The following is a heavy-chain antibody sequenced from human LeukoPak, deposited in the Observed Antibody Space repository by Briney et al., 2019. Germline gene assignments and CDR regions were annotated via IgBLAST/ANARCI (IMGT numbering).Heavy chain of an antibody. D-gene: IGHD3-10*01. CDR1: GFTFSSYW. V-gene: IGHV3-7*01. J-gene: IGHJ4*02. Sequence: GGSLRLSCAASGFTFSSYWMSWVRQAPGKGLEWVANIKQDGSEKYYVDSVKGRFTISRDNSKNTLYLQMNSLRAEDTAVYYCAKYAGETLFDYWGQGTLVTVSS. CDR3: AKYAGETLFDY. CDR2: IKQDGSEK.